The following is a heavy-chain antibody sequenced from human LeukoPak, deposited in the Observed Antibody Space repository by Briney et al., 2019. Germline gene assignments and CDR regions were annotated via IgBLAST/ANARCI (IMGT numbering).Heavy chain of an antibody. CDR1: GFTFSHYA. CDR2: ISENGGTT. J-gene: IGHJ4*02. CDR3: AKDYGPKQLVFLDS. D-gene: IGHD6-13*01. V-gene: IGHV3-23*01. Sequence: GGSLRLSCAASGFTFSHYALSWFHQAPGKGLEWVSGISENGGTTFYADSVKGRFTITRDNSKNIVYLQMNSLGGEDTAIYYCAKDYGPKQLVFLDSWGQGTLVTVSS.